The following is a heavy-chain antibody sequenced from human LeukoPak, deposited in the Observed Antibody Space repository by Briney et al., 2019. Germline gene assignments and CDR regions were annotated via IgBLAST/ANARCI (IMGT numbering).Heavy chain of an antibody. CDR1: GFTFSSHA. V-gene: IGHV3-23*01. Sequence: GGSLRLSWAASGFTFSSHAKSWVSQAPGKGLEWVSAISGSGGSTYYADSVKGRFTISRDNSKNTLYLQMNSLRAEDTAVYYCARGGRTTWHGMDVWGKGTTVTVSS. J-gene: IGHJ6*04. D-gene: IGHD4-17*01. CDR2: ISGSGGST. CDR3: ARGGRTTWHGMDV.